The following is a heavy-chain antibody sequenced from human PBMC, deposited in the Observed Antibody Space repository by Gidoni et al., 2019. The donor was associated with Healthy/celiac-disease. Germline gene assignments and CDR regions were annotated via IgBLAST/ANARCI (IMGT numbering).Heavy chain of an antibody. Sequence: QVQLQESGPGLVKPSQTLSLTCTVPGGSISSGGYYWRWIRQHPGKGLEWIGYIYYSGSTYYNPSLKSRVTISVDTSKNQFSLKLSSVTAADTAVYYCARANLVVTPYYGMDVWGQGTTVTVSS. CDR1: GGSISSGGYY. J-gene: IGHJ6*02. CDR3: ARANLVVTPYYGMDV. CDR2: IYYSGST. D-gene: IGHD6-6*01. V-gene: IGHV4-31*03.